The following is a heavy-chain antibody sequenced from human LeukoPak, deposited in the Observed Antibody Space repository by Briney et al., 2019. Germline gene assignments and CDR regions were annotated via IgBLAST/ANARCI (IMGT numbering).Heavy chain of an antibody. CDR2: INHSGST. Sequence: PSETLSLTCAVYGGSFSGYYWSWIRQPPGKGLEWIGEINHSGSTNYNPPLKSRVTISVDTSKNQFSLKLSSVTAADTAVYYCASQVGGNVWGQGTLVTVSS. V-gene: IGHV4-34*01. CDR3: ASQVGGNV. J-gene: IGHJ4*02. CDR1: GGSFSGYY. D-gene: IGHD1-26*01.